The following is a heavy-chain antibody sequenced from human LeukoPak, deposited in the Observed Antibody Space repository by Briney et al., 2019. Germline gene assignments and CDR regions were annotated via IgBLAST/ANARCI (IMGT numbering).Heavy chain of an antibody. Sequence: ASVKLSCKASGYTFTGYYMHWVRQAPGQGLEWMGWINPNSGGTNYAQKFQGRVTITRDTSISKAYMELSRLRSDDTAVYYCAVIVVVPAATVRSYAFDIWGQGTMVTVSS. D-gene: IGHD2-2*01. J-gene: IGHJ3*02. CDR2: INPNSGGT. V-gene: IGHV1-2*02. CDR1: GYTFTGYY. CDR3: AVIVVVPAATVRSYAFDI.